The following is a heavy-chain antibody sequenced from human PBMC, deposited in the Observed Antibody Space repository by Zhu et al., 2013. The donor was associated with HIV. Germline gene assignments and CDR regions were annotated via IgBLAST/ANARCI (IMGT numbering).Heavy chain of an antibody. D-gene: IGHD6-6*01. CDR2: IIPIFGTA. CDR1: GGTFSSYA. J-gene: IGHJ6*02. CDR3: ARGPYSSSAQTTYYYYGMDV. Sequence: QVQLVQSGAEVKKPGSSVKVSCKASGGTFSSYAISWVRQAPGQGLEWMGGIIPIFGTANYAQKFQGRVTITADESTSTAYMELSSLRSEDTAVYYCARGPYSSSAQTTYYYYGMDVWGQGTTVTVSS. V-gene: IGHV1-69*01.